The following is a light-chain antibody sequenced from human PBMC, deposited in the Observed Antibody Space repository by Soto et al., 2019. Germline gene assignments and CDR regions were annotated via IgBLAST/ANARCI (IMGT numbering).Light chain of an antibody. J-gene: IGKJ1*01. Sequence: EIVLTQSPDTLSLSPGERVTLSCRASQSVSSSYLAWYQQKPGQAPRLLIYGASSRATGIPDRFSGSGSGTDFTLTISRLEPEDFAVYYCQQYGGSPVTFGQGTKVDIK. CDR1: QSVSSSY. CDR2: GAS. V-gene: IGKV3-20*01. CDR3: QQYGGSPVT.